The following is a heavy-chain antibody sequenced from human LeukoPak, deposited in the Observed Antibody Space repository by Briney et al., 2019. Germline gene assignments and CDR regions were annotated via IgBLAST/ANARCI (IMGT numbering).Heavy chain of an antibody. J-gene: IGHJ3*02. D-gene: IGHD2-15*01. V-gene: IGHV3-74*01. Sequence: GGSLRLSCAASGFTFSSHWMHWVRQAPGKGLVWVSRNNSDGSNRNYADSVKGRFIISRDNAKNTVYLQMNSLRVEDTAVYYCARSLGGAGSYDIWGQGTMVTVSS. CDR3: ARSLGGAGSYDI. CDR1: GFTFSSHW. CDR2: NNSDGSNR.